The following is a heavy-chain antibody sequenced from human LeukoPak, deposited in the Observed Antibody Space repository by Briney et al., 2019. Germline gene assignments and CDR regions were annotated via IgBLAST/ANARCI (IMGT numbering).Heavy chain of an antibody. CDR1: GFTFSSYA. V-gene: IGHV3-30*04. D-gene: IGHD5-18*01. CDR2: ISYDGTNK. CDR3: TRLLGGYSYDDY. Sequence: GGSLRLSCAASGFTFSSYAMHWVRQAPGKGLEWMAVISYDGTNKYYADSVKGRFTISRDNSKNTLYLQMNSLRAEDTAVYYCTRLLGGYSYDDYWGQGTLVTVSS. J-gene: IGHJ4*02.